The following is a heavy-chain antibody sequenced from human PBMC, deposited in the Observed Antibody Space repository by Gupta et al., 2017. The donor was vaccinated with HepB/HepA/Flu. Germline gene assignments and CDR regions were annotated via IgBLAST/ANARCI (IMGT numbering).Heavy chain of an antibody. CDR1: GFAFSSYA. V-gene: IGHV3-23*01. CDR3: AKDGCSGGSCGAPFDY. Sequence: EVQLLESGGGLVQPGGSLRLSGAASGFAFSSYAMSWVRRVPGKGLEWVSAISGSGGNTYYADSVKGRFTISRDNSKNTLYLQMNSLRAEDTAVYYCAKDGCSGGSCGAPFDYWGQGTLVTVSS. J-gene: IGHJ4*02. CDR2: ISGSGGNT. D-gene: IGHD2-15*01.